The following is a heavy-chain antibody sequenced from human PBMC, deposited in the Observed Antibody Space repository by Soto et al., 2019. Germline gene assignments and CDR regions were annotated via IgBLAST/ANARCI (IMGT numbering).Heavy chain of an antibody. J-gene: IGHJ6*02. D-gene: IGHD4-4*01. CDR3: ARPNDNSNSPIYYYGMDV. Sequence: QVQLVQSGAEVKKPGSSVKVSCQASGGTFPNFAVSWVRQAPGQGLEWMGGIIPIFGTTHYAQKFQGRVTITADDSTSTVYMELSSLRSDDTAVYYCARPNDNSNSPIYYYGMDVWGQGTTVTVSS. V-gene: IGHV1-69*13. CDR2: IIPIFGTT. CDR1: GGTFPNFA.